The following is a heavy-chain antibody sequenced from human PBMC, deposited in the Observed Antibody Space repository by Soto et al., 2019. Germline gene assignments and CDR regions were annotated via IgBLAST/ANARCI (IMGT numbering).Heavy chain of an antibody. D-gene: IGHD3-22*01. CDR3: TRRDGDYGSSVYFTSPGDFDI. J-gene: IGHJ3*02. CDR1: GFTFSGSA. CDR2: IRSKANSYAT. Sequence: EVQLVESGGGLVQPGGSLKLSCAASGFTFSGSAMHWVRQASGKGLEWVGRIRSKANSYATAYAASVKGRFTTSREDSKNTAYLQMNSLKTEDTAVYYCTRRDGDYGSSVYFTSPGDFDIWGQGTMVTVAS. V-gene: IGHV3-73*02.